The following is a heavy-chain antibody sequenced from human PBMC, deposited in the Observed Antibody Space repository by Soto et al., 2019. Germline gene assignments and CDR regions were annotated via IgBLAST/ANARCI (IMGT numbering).Heavy chain of an antibody. J-gene: IGHJ5*02. V-gene: IGHV4-4*02. Sequence: KTSETLSLTCAVSVGPISSSNWWSCVRQPPGKGLEWIGEIYHSGSTNYNPSLKSRVTISVDKSKNQFSLKLSSVTAADTAVYYCARGQGTRENWFDPWGQGTLVTVSS. CDR3: ARGQGTRENWFDP. CDR2: IYHSGST. D-gene: IGHD3-10*01. CDR1: VGPISSSNW.